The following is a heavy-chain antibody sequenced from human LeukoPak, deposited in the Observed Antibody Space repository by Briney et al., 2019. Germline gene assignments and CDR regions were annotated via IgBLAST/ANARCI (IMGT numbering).Heavy chain of an antibody. D-gene: IGHD4-23*01. CDR1: GFTFSNYW. V-gene: IGHV3-7*01. J-gene: IGHJ4*02. CDR3: AKDLTTVVTMYYFDY. Sequence: GGSLRLSCAASGFTFSNYWMTWVRQAPGKGLEWVANIKQDGSEKYYVDSVKGRFTISRDNAKNSLYLQMNSLRAEDTAVYYCAKDLTTVVTMYYFDYWGQGTLVTVSS. CDR2: IKQDGSEK.